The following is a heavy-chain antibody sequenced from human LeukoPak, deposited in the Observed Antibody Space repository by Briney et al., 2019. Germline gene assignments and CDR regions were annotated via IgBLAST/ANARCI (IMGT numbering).Heavy chain of an antibody. CDR1: GFTFSNAW. D-gene: IGHD4/OR15-4a*01. Sequence: GGSLRLSCAASGFTFSNAWMSWVRQAPGKGLEWVGRIKSKTDGGTTDYAAPVKGRFTISRDDSKNTLYLQMNSLRAEDTAVYYCARDPAPGTMVLDYWGQETLVTVSS. J-gene: IGHJ4*02. V-gene: IGHV3-15*05. CDR2: IKSKTDGGTT. CDR3: ARDPAPGTMVLDY.